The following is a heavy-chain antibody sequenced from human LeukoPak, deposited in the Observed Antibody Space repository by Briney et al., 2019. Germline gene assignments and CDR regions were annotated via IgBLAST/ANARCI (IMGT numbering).Heavy chain of an antibody. Sequence: SGGSLRLSCAASGFTFSNYGMHWVRQAPGKGLEWVAVIWYDGSNKYYVDSVRGRFTISRDNSRNTLYLQMNSLRAEDAVVYYCAKSETGSIPYFNYWGQGTLSPSPQ. V-gene: IGHV3-33*06. CDR3: AKSETGSIPYFNY. J-gene: IGHJ4*02. CDR2: IWYDGSNK. CDR1: GFTFSNYG. D-gene: IGHD1-1*01.